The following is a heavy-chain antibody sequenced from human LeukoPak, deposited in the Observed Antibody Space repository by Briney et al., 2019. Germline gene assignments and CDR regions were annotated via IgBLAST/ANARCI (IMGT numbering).Heavy chain of an antibody. Sequence: ASVKVSCKASGYTFTSYGISWVREAPGQGLEWMGWISAYNGNTNYAQKLQGRVTMTTDTSTSTAYMELRSLRSDDTAVYYCARGGSVVYGSGSYITPHFDYWGQGTLVTVSS. J-gene: IGHJ4*02. CDR3: ARGGSVVYGSGSYITPHFDY. V-gene: IGHV1-18*01. D-gene: IGHD3-10*01. CDR1: GYTFTSYG. CDR2: ISAYNGNT.